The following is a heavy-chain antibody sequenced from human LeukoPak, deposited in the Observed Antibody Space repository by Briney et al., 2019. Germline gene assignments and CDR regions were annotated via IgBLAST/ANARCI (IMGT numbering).Heavy chain of an antibody. CDR2: INPNSGGT. CDR1: GYTFTGYY. V-gene: IGHV1-2*02. Sequence: ASVKVSCKASGYTFTGYYMHWVRQAPGQGLEWMGWINPNSGGTNYAQKFQGRVTMTRDTSISTAYMELSRLRSDDTAVYYCARRGYYYDSSGYQAPEYYFDYLGQGTLVTVSS. D-gene: IGHD3-22*01. CDR3: ARRGYYYDSSGYQAPEYYFDY. J-gene: IGHJ4*02.